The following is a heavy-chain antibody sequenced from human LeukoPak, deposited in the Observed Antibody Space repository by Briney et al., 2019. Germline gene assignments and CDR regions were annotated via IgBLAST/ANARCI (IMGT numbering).Heavy chain of an antibody. V-gene: IGHV4-34*01. Sequence: PSETLSLTCAVYGGSFSGYYWSWIRQPPGKGLEWIGEINHSGSTNYNPSLKSRVTISVDTSKNQFSLKLSSVTAADTAEYYCARGPKNWFDPWGQGTLVTVSS. CDR3: ARGPKNWFDP. CDR2: INHSGST. CDR1: GGSFSGYY. J-gene: IGHJ5*02.